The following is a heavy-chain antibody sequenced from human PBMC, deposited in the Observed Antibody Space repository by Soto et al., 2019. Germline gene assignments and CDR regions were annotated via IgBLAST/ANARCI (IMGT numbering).Heavy chain of an antibody. J-gene: IGHJ4*02. Sequence: VGSLRLSCAASGFTFSSYAMSWVRQAPGKGLEWVSAISGSGGSTYYADSVKGRFTISRDNSKNTLYLQMNSLRAEDTAVYYCAKRSSSWYPTSGTFDYSGQGTLGTVAS. CDR3: AKRSSSWYPTSGTFDY. D-gene: IGHD6-13*01. V-gene: IGHV3-23*01. CDR2: ISGSGGST. CDR1: GFTFSSYA.